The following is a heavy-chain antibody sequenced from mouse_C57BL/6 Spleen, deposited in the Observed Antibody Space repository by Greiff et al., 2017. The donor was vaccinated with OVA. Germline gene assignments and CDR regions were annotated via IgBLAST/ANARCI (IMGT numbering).Heavy chain of an antibody. V-gene: IGHV1-69*01. CDR3: ARERGYFDY. CDR2: IDPSDSYT. J-gene: IGHJ2*01. CDR1: GYTFTSYW. Sequence: QVQLQQPGAELVMPGASVKLSCKASGYTFTSYWMHWVKQRPGQGLEWIGEIDPSDSYTTYNQKFKGKSTLTVDKSSSTAYMQLSSLTSEDSAVYYCARERGYFDYWGKGTTLTVSS.